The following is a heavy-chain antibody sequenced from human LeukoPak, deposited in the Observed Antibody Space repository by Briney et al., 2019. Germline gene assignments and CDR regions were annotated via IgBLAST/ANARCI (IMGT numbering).Heavy chain of an antibody. CDR3: AKEGFDS. CDR1: GFSFSTYW. V-gene: IGHV3-7*03. J-gene: IGHJ4*02. CDR2: VRQDGSEK. Sequence: PGGSLRLSCAASGFSFSTYWMSWVRQAPGKGLEWVATVRQDGSEKLYVDSVKGRFTISRDNAKNSLYLQMNSLRAEDTAVYYCAKEGFDSWGQGTLVTVSS.